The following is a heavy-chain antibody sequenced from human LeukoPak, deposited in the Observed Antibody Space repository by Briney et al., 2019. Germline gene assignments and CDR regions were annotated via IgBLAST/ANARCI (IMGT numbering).Heavy chain of an antibody. J-gene: IGHJ3*02. CDR3: ARGPHYAIFGVVKPSGAFDI. Sequence: PSETLSLTCTVSGVSISSYYWSWIRQPPGKGLEWIGYIYYSGSTNYNPSLKSRVTISVDTSKNQFSLKLSSVTAADTAVYYCARGPHYAIFGVVKPSGAFDIWGQGTMVTVSS. CDR1: GVSISSYY. V-gene: IGHV4-59*08. CDR2: IYYSGST. D-gene: IGHD3-3*01.